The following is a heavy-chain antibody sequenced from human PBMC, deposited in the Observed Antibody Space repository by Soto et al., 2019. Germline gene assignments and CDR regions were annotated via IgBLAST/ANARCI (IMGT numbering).Heavy chain of an antibody. CDR3: ARDLGYCRSGTCYREWFEP. D-gene: IGHD2-15*01. J-gene: IGHJ5*02. CDR1: GYTFTTHG. V-gene: IGHV1-18*01. Sequence: QVQLVQSGAEVKKPGASVKVSCKASGYTFTTHGISWVRQAPGQGLEWMGWVSGDNGHTNYAQSLQGRVTMTTDTTTNTAYMELRSLRSDVTAVYYCARDLGYCRSGTCYREWFEPWGQGTLVTVSS. CDR2: VSGDNGHT.